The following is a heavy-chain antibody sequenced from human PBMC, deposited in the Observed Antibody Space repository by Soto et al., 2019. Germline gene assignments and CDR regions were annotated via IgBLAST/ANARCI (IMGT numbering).Heavy chain of an antibody. CDR1: GYTFTSRW. V-gene: IGHV1-69*13. D-gene: IGHD3-22*01. J-gene: IGHJ6*02. CDR3: AVPIPLSTPTSYYYDSSGFLYYYYYGMDV. CDR2: IIPIFGTA. Sequence: GSSVKASDRASGYTFTSRWTRCVRQAPGQGLEWMGGIIPIFGTANYAQKFQGRVTITADESTSTAYMELSSLRSEDTAVYYCAVPIPLSTPTSYYYDSSGFLYYYYYGMDVWGQGTTVTVSS.